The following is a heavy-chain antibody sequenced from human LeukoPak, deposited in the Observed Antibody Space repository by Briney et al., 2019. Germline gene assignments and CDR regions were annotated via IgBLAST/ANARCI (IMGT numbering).Heavy chain of an antibody. J-gene: IGHJ4*02. CDR1: GASISGHY. CDR2: ISHSGDT. V-gene: IGHV4-59*08. CDR3: ARQPISGWDFDY. D-gene: IGHD6-19*01. Sequence: KPSETLSLTCSVSGASISGHYWSWIRLPPGKGLEWIGYISHSGDTRYSPSLKSRVTISLDTSKNQFSLTLNSVTAADTAVYYCARQPISGWDFDYWGQGTLVTVSS.